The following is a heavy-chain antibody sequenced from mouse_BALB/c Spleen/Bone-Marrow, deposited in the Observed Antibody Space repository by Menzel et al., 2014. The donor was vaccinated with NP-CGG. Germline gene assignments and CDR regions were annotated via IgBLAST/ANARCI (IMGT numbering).Heavy chain of an antibody. CDR3: ARSPDTYPSMDY. Sequence: VKLQESGAELVRPGASVKLSCKASGYTFTSYWVNWVKQRPEQGLEWIGRIDPYDSETHYNQNFRDKAILTVDKSSRIAFMQLSSLTSEDSAVYYCARSPDTYPSMDYWGQGTSVTVSS. J-gene: IGHJ4*01. V-gene: IGHV1-52*01. CDR2: IDPYDSET. CDR1: GYTFTSYW.